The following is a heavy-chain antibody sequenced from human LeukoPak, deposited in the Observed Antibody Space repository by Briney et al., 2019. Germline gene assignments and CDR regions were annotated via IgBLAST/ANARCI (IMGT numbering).Heavy chain of an antibody. Sequence: SETLSLTCTVSGGSTSSSSYYWGWIRQPPGKGLEWIGSIYYSGSTYYNPSLKSRVTISVDTSKNQFSLKLSSVTAADTAVYYCARPGQWLVPLSWFDPWGQGTLVTVSS. CDR1: GGSTSSSSYY. CDR2: IYYSGST. V-gene: IGHV4-39*01. D-gene: IGHD6-19*01. J-gene: IGHJ5*02. CDR3: ARPGQWLVPLSWFDP.